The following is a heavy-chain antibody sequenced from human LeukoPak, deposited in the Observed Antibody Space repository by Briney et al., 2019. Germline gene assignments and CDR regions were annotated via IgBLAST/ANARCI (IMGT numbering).Heavy chain of an antibody. V-gene: IGHV3-66*01. J-gene: IGHJ4*02. CDR2: IYSGDKT. D-gene: IGHD6-19*01. CDR1: GFTVSSKY. CDR3: ARDIVAGSPDYFDY. Sequence: PGGSLRFSCAASGFTVSSKYMSWVRQAPGKGLEWVSVIYSGDKTYYADSVKGRFTISRDNSKNTLDLQMNSLRAEDTAVYYCARDIVAGSPDYFDYWGQGTLVTVSS.